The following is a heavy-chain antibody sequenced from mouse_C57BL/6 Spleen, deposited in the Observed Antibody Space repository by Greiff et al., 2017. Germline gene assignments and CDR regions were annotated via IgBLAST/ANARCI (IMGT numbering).Heavy chain of an antibody. Sequence: QVQLQQSGAELVKPGASVKISCKASGYAFSSYWMNWVKQRPGKGLEWIGQIYPGDGDTNYNGKFKGKATLTADKSSSTAYMQLSSLTSEDSAVYYCARVGSSGYVQAWFAYWGQGTLVTVSA. V-gene: IGHV1-80*01. CDR2: IYPGDGDT. CDR3: ARVGSSGYVQAWFAY. J-gene: IGHJ3*01. D-gene: IGHD3-2*02. CDR1: GYAFSSYW.